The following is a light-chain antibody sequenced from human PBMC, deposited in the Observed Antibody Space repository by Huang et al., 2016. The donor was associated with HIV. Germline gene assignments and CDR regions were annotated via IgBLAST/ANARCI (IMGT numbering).Light chain of an antibody. CDR2: TAS. J-gene: IGKJ1*01. Sequence: AIQMTQSPASLSASVGDRVTITCRASQDIGNDLGWYQQRLGKVPKLLVSTASHLQSGVPSRFTGIGSGTHFTLTISGLQPEDFATYYCLQDYTYPWTFGQGTKVEI. V-gene: IGKV1-6*01. CDR1: QDIGND. CDR3: LQDYTYPWT.